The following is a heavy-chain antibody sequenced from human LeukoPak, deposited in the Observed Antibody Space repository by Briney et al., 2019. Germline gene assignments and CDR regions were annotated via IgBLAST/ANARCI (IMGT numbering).Heavy chain of an antibody. J-gene: IGHJ4*02. V-gene: IGHV1-69*13. CDR3: ARGPTRYYFDY. CDR1: GGTFSSYA. D-gene: IGHD4-17*01. CDR2: IIPIFSTA. Sequence: SVKVSCKASGGTFSSYAISWVRQAPGQGREWMGGIIPIFSTANYAQKFQGRVTITADESTSTAYMELSSLRSEDTAVYYCARGPTRYYFDYWGQGTLVTVSS.